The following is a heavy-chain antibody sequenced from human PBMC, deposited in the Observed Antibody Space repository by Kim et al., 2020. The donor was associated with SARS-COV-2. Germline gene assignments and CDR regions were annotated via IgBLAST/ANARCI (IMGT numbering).Heavy chain of an antibody. J-gene: IGHJ6*02. V-gene: IGHV4-59*09. CDR3: ARGEYYYYGMDV. Sequence: NYNPSLKRRVTISVATSKNQFSLKLSSVTAADTAVYYCARGEYYYYGMDVWGQGTTVTVSS.